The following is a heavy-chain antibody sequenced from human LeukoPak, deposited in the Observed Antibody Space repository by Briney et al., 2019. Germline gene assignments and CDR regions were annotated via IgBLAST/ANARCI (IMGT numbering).Heavy chain of an antibody. CDR2: IYYSGST. CDR3: ARFGVAAYNFDY. D-gene: IGHD3-3*01. Sequence: SQTPSLTCTVSGGSISSGGYYWSWIRQHPGKGLEWIGYIYYSGSTYYNPSLKSRVTIPVDTSKNQFSLKLSSVTAADTAVYYCARFGVAAYNFDYWGQGTLVTVSS. J-gene: IGHJ4*02. CDR1: GGSISSGGYY. V-gene: IGHV4-31*03.